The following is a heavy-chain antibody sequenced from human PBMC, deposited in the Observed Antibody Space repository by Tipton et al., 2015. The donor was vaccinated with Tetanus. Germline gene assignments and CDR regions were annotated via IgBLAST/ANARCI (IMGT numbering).Heavy chain of an antibody. Sequence: SLRLSCAASGFTFSNYWMHWVRQAPGKGLVWVSRIDRDGISTTYADSVKGRFTISRDNAKNTLYLQMNSLKIEDTAMYFCSSGYDFWGDFPPSWGQGTLVTVSS. V-gene: IGHV3-74*03. CDR3: SSGYDFWGDFPPS. J-gene: IGHJ4*02. CDR1: GFTFSNYW. D-gene: IGHD3-3*01. CDR2: IDRDGIST.